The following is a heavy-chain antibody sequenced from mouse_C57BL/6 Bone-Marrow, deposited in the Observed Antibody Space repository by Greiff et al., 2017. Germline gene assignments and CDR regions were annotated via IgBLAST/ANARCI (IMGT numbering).Heavy chain of an antibody. CDR2: INPSTGGT. D-gene: IGHD2-3*01. CDR3: ARYARHDGYYYLDY. J-gene: IGHJ2*01. Sequence: EVMLVEPGPELVKPGASVKISCKASGYSFTGYYMNWVKQSPEKSLEWIGEINPSTGGTTYNQKFKAKATLTVDKSSSTTYMQLKLLTSVDSAVYYCARYARHDGYYYLDYWGQGTTLTVSS. CDR1: GYSFTGYY. V-gene: IGHV1-42*01.